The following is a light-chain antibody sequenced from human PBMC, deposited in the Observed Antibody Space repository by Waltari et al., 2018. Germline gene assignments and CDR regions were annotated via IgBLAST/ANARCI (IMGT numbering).Light chain of an antibody. CDR2: VNSDGSH. Sequence: QLVLTQSPSASASLGASVRLTCTLSSGHSSNVIAWLQQQPQKGPRYLMKVNSDGSHSKGGEIPDRFSGSSSGAERYLTISSLQSEDEADYYGQTGGHGTWVFGGGTRLTVL. J-gene: IGLJ3*02. V-gene: IGLV4-69*01. CDR3: QTGGHGTWV. CDR1: SGHSSNV.